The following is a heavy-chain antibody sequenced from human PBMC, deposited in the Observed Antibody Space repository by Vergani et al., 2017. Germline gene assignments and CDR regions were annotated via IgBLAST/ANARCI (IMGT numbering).Heavy chain of an antibody. CDR1: GSTFTGYY. Sequence: QVQLVQSGAEVKMPGASARVSCKASGSTFTGYYIHWVRQAPGQGPEWLGWMNPNSGDTMYAEQFKGRVTMTRVTALSTAYMDLTSLRSDDTAVYYCARDDAKDQLLRWGMDVWGQGTTVTVSS. V-gene: IGHV1-2*02. D-gene: IGHD3-16*01. CDR2: MNPNSGDT. J-gene: IGHJ6*02. CDR3: ARDDAKDQLLRWGMDV.